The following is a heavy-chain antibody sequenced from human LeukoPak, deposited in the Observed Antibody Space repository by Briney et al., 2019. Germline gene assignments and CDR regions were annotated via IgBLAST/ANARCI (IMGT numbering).Heavy chain of an antibody. D-gene: IGHD3-22*01. CDR2: INHSGST. V-gene: IGHV4-34*01. CDR3: ARGAVISSYYFDY. Sequence: SETLSLTCAVYGGTFSGYYWSWIRQPPGKGQEWIGEINHSGSTNYNPSLKSRVTISVDTSKNQFSLKLSSVTAADTAVYYCARGAVISSYYFDYWGQGTLVTVSS. J-gene: IGHJ4*02. CDR1: GGTFSGYY.